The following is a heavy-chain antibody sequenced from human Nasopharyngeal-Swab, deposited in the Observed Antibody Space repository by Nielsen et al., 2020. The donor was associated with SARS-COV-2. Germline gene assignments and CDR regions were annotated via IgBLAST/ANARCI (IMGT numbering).Heavy chain of an antibody. Sequence: ASVKVSCKASGYTFTSYGISWVRQASGQGLEWMGWISAYNGNTNYAQKLQGRVTMTTDTSTSTAYMELRSLRSDDTAVYYCARDRRALHPYYYYYGMDVWGQGTTVTVSS. CDR3: ARDRRALHPYYYYYGMDV. CDR2: ISAYNGNT. J-gene: IGHJ6*02. V-gene: IGHV1-18*01. D-gene: IGHD4-11*01. CDR1: GYTFTSYG.